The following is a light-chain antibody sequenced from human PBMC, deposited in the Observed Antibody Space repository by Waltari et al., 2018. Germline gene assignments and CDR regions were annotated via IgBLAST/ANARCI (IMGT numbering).Light chain of an antibody. Sequence: QSVLTQPPSVSGTPGPRVTISCSGSTSHTGAGPAVHWYQHLPGTAPKLLIYGNNNRPSGVPDRFSGSKSGTSASLAITGLQADDEADYFCQSFDNMLSGGVVFGGGTKLAVL. CDR3: QSFDNMLSGGVV. J-gene: IGLJ2*01. CDR2: GNN. CDR1: TSHTGAGPA. V-gene: IGLV1-40*01.